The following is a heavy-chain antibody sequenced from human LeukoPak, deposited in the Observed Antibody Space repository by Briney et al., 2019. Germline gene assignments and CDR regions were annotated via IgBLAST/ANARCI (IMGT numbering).Heavy chain of an antibody. CDR2: IFYSGIT. D-gene: IGHD3-9*01. J-gene: IGHJ4*02. Sequence: SETLSLTCNVSGGSMSNIYYWGWIRQPPGKGLEWIGNIFYSGITYYNPSLRSRVTIAIDTSKSQFTLKLTSVTAADTAVYYCARHGYDTGNYQAHFDYWGQGTLVTVSS. CDR1: GGSMSNIYY. CDR3: ARHGYDTGNYQAHFDY. V-gene: IGHV4-39*01.